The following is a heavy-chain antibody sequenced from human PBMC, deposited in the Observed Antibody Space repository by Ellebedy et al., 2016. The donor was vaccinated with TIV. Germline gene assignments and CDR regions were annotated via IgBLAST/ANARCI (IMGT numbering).Heavy chain of an antibody. D-gene: IGHD3-16*02. Sequence: ASVKVSCXVSGYTLTELSMHWVRQAPGKGLEWMGGFDPEDGETIYAQKFQGRVTMTEDTSTDTAYMELSSLRSEDTAVYYCATPRLGSYRYSWFDPWGQGTLVTVSS. J-gene: IGHJ5*02. V-gene: IGHV1-24*01. CDR1: GYTLTELS. CDR2: FDPEDGET. CDR3: ATPRLGSYRYSWFDP.